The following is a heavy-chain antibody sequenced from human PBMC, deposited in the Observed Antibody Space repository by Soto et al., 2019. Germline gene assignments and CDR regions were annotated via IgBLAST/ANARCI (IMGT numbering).Heavy chain of an antibody. Sequence: QVQLQESGPGLVKPSQTLSLTCTVSGGSISSGGYYWSWIRQHPGKGLEWIGYIYYSWSTYYNPTLESRFTISVDTPKNQLSLKLSSVTAADTAVYYCARGGSRSSGMDVGGQGTTVTVSS. CDR3: ARGGSRSSGMDV. CDR1: GGSISSGGYY. CDR2: IYYSWST. D-gene: IGHD2-15*01. V-gene: IGHV4-31*03. J-gene: IGHJ6*02.